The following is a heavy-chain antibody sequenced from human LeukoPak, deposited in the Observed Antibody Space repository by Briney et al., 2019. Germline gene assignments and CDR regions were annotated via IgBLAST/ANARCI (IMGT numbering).Heavy chain of an antibody. CDR2: ITSSGSTI. CDR3: ARWGRTSGHAFDI. V-gene: IGHV3-48*03. J-gene: IGHJ3*02. D-gene: IGHD6-19*01. Sequence: GESLRLSCAASGFTFSSYEMNWVRQAPGKGLEWVSYITSSGSTIYYADSVKGRFTISRDNAKNSLYLQMNSLRAEDSAVYYCARWGRTSGHAFDIWGQGTVVTVSS. CDR1: GFTFSSYE.